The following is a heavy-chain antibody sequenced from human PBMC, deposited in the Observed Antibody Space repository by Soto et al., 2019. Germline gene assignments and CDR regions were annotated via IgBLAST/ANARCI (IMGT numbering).Heavy chain of an antibody. D-gene: IGHD3-22*01. CDR1: GGSISSYY. CDR2: IYTSGST. CDR3: ARVAYSSGHGYFDY. V-gene: IGHV4-4*07. Sequence: SETLSLTCTVSGGSISSYYWSWIRQPAGKGLEWIGRIYTSGSTNYNPSLKSRVTMPVDTSKNQFSLKLSSVTAADTAVYYCARVAYSSGHGYFDYWGQGTLVTVSS. J-gene: IGHJ4*02.